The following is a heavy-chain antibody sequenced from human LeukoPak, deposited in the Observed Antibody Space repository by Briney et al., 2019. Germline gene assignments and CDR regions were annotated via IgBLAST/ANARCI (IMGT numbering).Heavy chain of an antibody. CDR2: ITSSSRTM. Sequence: GGSLRLSCAASGFTFSTYSMNWVRQAPGKGLEWVSYITSSSRTMYYADSVKGRFTISRDNAKNSLYLQMNSLRADDTAVYYCARHGDFWSGYYVGYWGQGILVTVSS. J-gene: IGHJ4*02. CDR3: ARHGDFWSGYYVGY. CDR1: GFTFSTYS. V-gene: IGHV3-48*01. D-gene: IGHD3-3*01.